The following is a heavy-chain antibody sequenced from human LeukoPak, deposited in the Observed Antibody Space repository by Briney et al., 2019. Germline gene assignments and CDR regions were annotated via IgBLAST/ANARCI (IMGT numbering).Heavy chain of an antibody. V-gene: IGHV4-59*08. Sequence: PSETLSLTCTVSGGSISSSYWSWIRQPPGKGLEWIDYIYHSGDTNSNPSLKSRVTISMDTSKNQFSLKLSSVAAADTAVYYCARHNFARPFDYWGQGTQVTVSS. CDR1: GGSISSSY. J-gene: IGHJ4*02. D-gene: IGHD6-6*01. CDR2: IYHSGDT. CDR3: ARHNFARPFDY.